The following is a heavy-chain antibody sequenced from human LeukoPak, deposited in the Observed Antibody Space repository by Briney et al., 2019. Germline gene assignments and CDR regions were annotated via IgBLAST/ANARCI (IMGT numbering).Heavy chain of an antibody. D-gene: IGHD4-17*01. V-gene: IGHV3-23*01. CDR1: GSTFSSYA. J-gene: IGHJ4*02. CDR2: ISGSGGST. CDR3: AKGRIDYGDYVYFDY. Sequence: GGSLRLSCAASGSTFSSYAMSWVPQAPGKGLEWVSAISGSGGSTYYADSVKGRFTISRDNSKNTLYLQMNSLRAEDTAVYYCAKGRIDYGDYVYFDYWGQGTRVTVSS.